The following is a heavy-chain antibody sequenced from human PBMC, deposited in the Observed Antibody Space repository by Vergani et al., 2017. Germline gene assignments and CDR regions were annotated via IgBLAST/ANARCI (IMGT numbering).Heavy chain of an antibody. V-gene: IGHV4-31*03. Sequence: QLQLQESGPGLVKPSETLSLTCTVSGGSISSGDYYWNWIRQHPGKGLEWIGYIYYSGSTYYNPSLKSRVTISVDTSKNQFSLKLSSVTAADTAVYYCARLRSSWYDAFDIWGQGTMVTVSS. CDR1: GGSISSGDYY. CDR3: ARLRSSWYDAFDI. J-gene: IGHJ3*02. CDR2: IYYSGST. D-gene: IGHD6-13*01.